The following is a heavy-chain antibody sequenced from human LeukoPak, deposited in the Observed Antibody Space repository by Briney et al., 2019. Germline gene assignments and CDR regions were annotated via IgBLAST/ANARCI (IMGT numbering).Heavy chain of an antibody. V-gene: IGHV1-2*02. CDR1: GYTFTSYY. J-gene: IGHJ4*02. Sequence: ASVKVSCKASGYTFTSYYMHWVRQAPGQGLEWMGWINPNSGGTNYAQKFQGRVTMTRDTSISTAYMELSRLRSDDTAVYYCARGGGVYSSSWYAYYFDYWGQGTLVTVSS. CDR2: INPNSGGT. CDR3: ARGGGVYSSSWYAYYFDY. D-gene: IGHD6-13*01.